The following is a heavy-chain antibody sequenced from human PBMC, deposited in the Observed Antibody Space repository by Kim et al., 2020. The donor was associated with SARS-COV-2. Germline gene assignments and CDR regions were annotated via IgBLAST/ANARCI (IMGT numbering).Heavy chain of an antibody. J-gene: IGHJ4*02. CDR3: ARGHYGSGSYGVFDY. Sequence: SETLSLTCAVYGGSFSGYYWSWIRQPPGKGLEWIGEINHSGSTNYNPSLKSRVTISVDTSKNQFSLKLSSVTAADTAVYYCARGHYGSGSYGVFDYWGQGTLVTVSS. CDR2: INHSGST. D-gene: IGHD3-10*01. CDR1: GGSFSGYY. V-gene: IGHV4-34*01.